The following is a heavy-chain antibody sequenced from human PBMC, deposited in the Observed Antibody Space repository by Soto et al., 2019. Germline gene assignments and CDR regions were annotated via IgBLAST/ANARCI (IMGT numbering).Heavy chain of an antibody. J-gene: IGHJ4*02. V-gene: IGHV1-69*08. D-gene: IGHD3-10*01. Sequence: QVQLVQSGAEVKKPGSSVKVSCKASGGTFSSYTISWVRQAPGQGLEWMGRIIPIPGIANYAQKFQGRVTITADKSTSTAYMELSSLRSEDTAVYYCAREMGYYGSGSLDYWGQGTLVTVSS. CDR1: GGTFSSYT. CDR2: IIPIPGIA. CDR3: AREMGYYGSGSLDY.